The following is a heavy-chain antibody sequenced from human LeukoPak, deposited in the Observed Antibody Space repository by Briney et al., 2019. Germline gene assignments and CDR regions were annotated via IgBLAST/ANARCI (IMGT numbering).Heavy chain of an antibody. CDR2: IYHSGRT. J-gene: IGHJ5*02. D-gene: IGHD1-26*01. CDR3: ARSLVVGATYPYH. CDR1: GYSISSGYY. Sequence: SETLSLTCTVSGYSISSGYYWGWIRQPPGKGLEWIGSIYHSGRTFYNPSLKSRVTISVDTSRNQFSLKLNSVTAADTAVYYCARSLVVGATYPYHWGQGTLVTVSS. V-gene: IGHV4-38-2*02.